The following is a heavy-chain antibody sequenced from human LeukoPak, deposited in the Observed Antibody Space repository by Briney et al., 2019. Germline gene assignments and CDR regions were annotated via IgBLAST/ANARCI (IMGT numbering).Heavy chain of an antibody. D-gene: IGHD3-16*01. CDR3: ESKGCYDYVFDY. Sequence: SQTLSLTCTVSGGSISSSSYYWGWIRQPPGKGLEWTGRIYYSGSTYYNPSIKSRVTISVDTSQNQFSLKVSSVTAADTAVYYCESKGCYDYVFDYWGQGTLVTVSS. CDR1: GGSISSSSYY. V-gene: IGHV4-39*01. CDR2: IYYSGST. J-gene: IGHJ4*02.